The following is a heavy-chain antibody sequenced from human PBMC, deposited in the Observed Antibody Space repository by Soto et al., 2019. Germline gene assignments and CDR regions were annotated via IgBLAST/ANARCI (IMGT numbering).Heavy chain of an antibody. J-gene: IGHJ4*02. CDR3: RRDFDY. Sequence: PSETLSLTCTVSGVSISNYYWSWIRQPAGKGLEWIGRLSTSGSTNYNPSLKSRVTMSLDTPKNQFSLMLNSVTAADTAVYYCRRDFDYWGQGTLVTVSS. CDR1: GVSISNYY. D-gene: IGHD6-6*01. V-gene: IGHV4-4*07. CDR2: LSTSGST.